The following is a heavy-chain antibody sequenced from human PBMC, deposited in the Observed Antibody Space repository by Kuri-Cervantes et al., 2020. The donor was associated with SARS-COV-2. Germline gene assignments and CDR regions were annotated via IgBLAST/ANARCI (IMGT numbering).Heavy chain of an antibody. Sequence: GESLKISCAASGLTFSSYRMNWVRQAPGKGLEWVSSISSSSSYIYYADSVKGRFTITRDNAKNSLYLQMNSLRAEDTAVYYCARDPPSPYCSGGSCRTDVWGQGTTVTVSS. J-gene: IGHJ6*02. CDR3: ARDPPSPYCSGGSCRTDV. CDR2: ISSSSSYI. CDR1: GLTFSSYR. D-gene: IGHD2-15*01. V-gene: IGHV3-21*01.